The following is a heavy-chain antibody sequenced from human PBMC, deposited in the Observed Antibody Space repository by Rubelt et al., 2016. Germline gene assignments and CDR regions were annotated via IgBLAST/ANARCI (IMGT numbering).Heavy chain of an antibody. CDR2: INPNSGGT. D-gene: IGHD6-19*01. J-gene: IGHJ4*02. CDR3: ARESSSGWYIDY. CDR1: GYTFTGYY. V-gene: IGHV1-2*06. Sequence: QVQLVQSGAEVKKPGASVKVSCKASGYTFTGYYMHWVRQAPGQGLEWMGRINPNSGGTNNAQKFQGRVTMTRETSSTTAYMERSRLRSDDPAVFYCARESSSGWYIDYWGQGTLVTVSS.